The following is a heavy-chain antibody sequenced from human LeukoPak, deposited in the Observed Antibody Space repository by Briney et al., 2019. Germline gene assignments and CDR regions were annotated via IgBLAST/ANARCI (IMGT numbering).Heavy chain of an antibody. CDR1: GFTFSSYW. CDR3: ARAVTYFYGSVTYDWFDP. D-gene: IGHD3-10*01. J-gene: IGHJ5*02. CDR2: IKSDGST. V-gene: IGHV3-74*01. Sequence: GGSLRLSCAASGFTFSSYWMHWVRQTPGKGLVWVSRIKSDGSTIYADSVKGRFTISRDNARNTLYLQMNSLRVEDAAMYYCARAVTYFYGSVTYDWFDPWGQGTLVTVSS.